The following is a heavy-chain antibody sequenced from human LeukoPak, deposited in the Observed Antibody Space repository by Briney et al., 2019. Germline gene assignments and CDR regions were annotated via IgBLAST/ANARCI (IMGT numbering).Heavy chain of an antibody. CDR3: ARADFDYYYGMDV. V-gene: IGHV5-51*01. CDR2: IYPGDSDT. CDR1: GYSFTSYW. Sequence: GESLKISCKGSGYSFTSYWIGWVRQMPGKGLEWMGIIYPGDSDTRYSPPFQGQVTISADKSISTAYLQWSSLKASDTAMYYCARADFDYYYGMDVWGQGTTVIVSS. J-gene: IGHJ6*02. D-gene: IGHD3-3*01.